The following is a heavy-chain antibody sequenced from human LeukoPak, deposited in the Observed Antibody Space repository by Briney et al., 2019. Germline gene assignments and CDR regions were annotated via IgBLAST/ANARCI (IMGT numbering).Heavy chain of an antibody. CDR3: ASGYSYGSDAFDI. D-gene: IGHD5-18*01. J-gene: IGHJ3*02. CDR1: GGSISSGGYY. Sequence: SQNLSLTCTVSGGSISSGGYYWSWIRQHPGKGLEWIGYIYYSGSTYYNPSLKSRVTISVDTSKNQFSLKLSSVTAADTAVYYCASGYSYGSDAFDIWGQGTMVTVSS. V-gene: IGHV4-31*03. CDR2: IYYSGST.